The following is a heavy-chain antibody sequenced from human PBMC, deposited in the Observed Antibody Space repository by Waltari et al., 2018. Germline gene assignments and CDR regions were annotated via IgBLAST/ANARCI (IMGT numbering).Heavy chain of an antibody. CDR3: ARDPGPIVGAPDY. CDR2: INPKNGDT. J-gene: IGHJ4*02. Sequence: QVPLVQSGTEVKKPGASVKVSCQASGYSCTDYHLHWVRQTPGQGLEWLGWINPKNGDTGYAQNFLGRVTMTRDTSINTVYMDLSGLRSDDTAVFYCARDPGPIVGAPDYWGQGTLVTVSS. V-gene: IGHV1-2*02. D-gene: IGHD1-26*01. CDR1: GYSCTDYH.